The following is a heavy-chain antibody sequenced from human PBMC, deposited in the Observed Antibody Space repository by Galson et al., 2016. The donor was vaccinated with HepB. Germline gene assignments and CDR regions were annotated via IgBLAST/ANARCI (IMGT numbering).Heavy chain of an antibody. CDR2: IKEDGSAK. V-gene: IGHV3-7*01. CDR3: ARHRAVAGTAPVHYYFDY. CDR1: GFTFNFYW. D-gene: IGHD6-19*01. Sequence: SLRLSCAASGFTFNFYWMSWVRQASGKGLEWVANIKEDGSAKYYVDSVKGRFTISRDDARNSVYLQMNSLRAEDTAVYFCARHRAVAGTAPVHYYFDYWGQGALVTVSS. J-gene: IGHJ4*02.